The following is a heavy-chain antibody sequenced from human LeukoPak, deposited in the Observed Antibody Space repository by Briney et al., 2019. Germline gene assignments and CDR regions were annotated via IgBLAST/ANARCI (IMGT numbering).Heavy chain of an antibody. Sequence: GGSLRLSCAASGFTFSSYGMHWVRQAPGKGLEWAAVISYDGSNKYYADSVKGRFTISRDNSKNTLYLQMNSLRTEDTALYYCAKDTEATVTTWGYFDYWGQGTLVTVSS. CDR1: GFTFSSYG. CDR2: ISYDGSNK. J-gene: IGHJ4*02. CDR3: AKDTEATVTTWGYFDY. V-gene: IGHV3-30*18. D-gene: IGHD4-11*01.